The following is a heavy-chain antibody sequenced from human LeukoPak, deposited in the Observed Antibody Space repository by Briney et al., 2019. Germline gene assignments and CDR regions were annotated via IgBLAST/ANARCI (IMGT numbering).Heavy chain of an antibody. CDR2: INEDATTI. V-gene: IGHV3-74*03. CDR1: GFTFSSYW. CDR3: AKDRIAVPYYFGY. J-gene: IGHJ4*02. Sequence: GGSLRLSCVASGFTFSSYWMHWVRQAPGKGLEWVSRINEDATTITYADSVKGRFTISRDNSKNTLYLQMNSLRAEDTAVYYCAKDRIAVPYYFGYWGQGTLVTVSS. D-gene: IGHD6-19*01.